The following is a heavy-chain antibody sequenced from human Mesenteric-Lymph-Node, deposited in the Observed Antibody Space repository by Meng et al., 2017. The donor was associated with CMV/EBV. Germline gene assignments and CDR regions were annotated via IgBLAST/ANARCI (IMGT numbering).Heavy chain of an antibody. Sequence: SGGTFSSYAISWVRQAPGQGLEWMGGIIPIFGTANYAQKFQGRVTITADESTSTDYMELSSLRSEDTAVYYCARGPQGYSSRGHFDLWGRGTLVTVSS. CDR2: IIPIFGTA. D-gene: IGHD6-13*01. CDR1: GGTFSSYA. V-gene: IGHV1-69*01. J-gene: IGHJ2*01. CDR3: ARGPQGYSSRGHFDL.